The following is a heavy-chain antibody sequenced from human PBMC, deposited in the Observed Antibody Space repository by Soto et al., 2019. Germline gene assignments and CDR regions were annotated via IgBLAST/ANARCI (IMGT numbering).Heavy chain of an antibody. CDR3: AKDPYDSSGYSYNHFDY. Sequence: ASVKVSCKASGYTFTSYGISWVRQAPGQGLEWMGWISAYNGNTNYAQKLQGRVTMTTDTSTSTAYMELRSLRSDDTAVYYCAKDPYDSSGYSYNHFDYWGQGTLVTVSS. CDR2: ISAYNGNT. J-gene: IGHJ4*02. V-gene: IGHV1-18*01. D-gene: IGHD3-22*01. CDR1: GYTFTSYG.